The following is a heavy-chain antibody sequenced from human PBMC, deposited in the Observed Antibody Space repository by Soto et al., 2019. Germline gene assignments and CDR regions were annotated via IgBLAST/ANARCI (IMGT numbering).Heavy chain of an antibody. J-gene: IGHJ4*02. D-gene: IGHD3-3*01. V-gene: IGHV2-5*02. CDR2: IYWDDDK. CDR3: AHRVLRTVFGLVTTTAIYFDF. CDR1: GFSLTTSGVG. Sequence: QITLNESGPTVVRPTETLTLTCRFSGFSLTTSGVGVGWIRQSPGKAPEWLALIYWDDDKRYSASLKSRLTLNKASSKNLVVLTVSDLDPTDTATYYCAHRVLRTVFGLVTTTAIYFDFWGQGTPVAVSS.